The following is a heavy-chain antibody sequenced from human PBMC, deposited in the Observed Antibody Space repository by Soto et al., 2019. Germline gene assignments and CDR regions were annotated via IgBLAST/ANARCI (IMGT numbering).Heavy chain of an antibody. Sequence: SETLSLTCTVSGGSISTGGYYWSWIRQYPGKGLEWLGYIDGSGYTFYNPSLQSRLTLSMDTSKNQFSLKLSSATAADTAVSFCARKQAGFFYGIDYWGQGTLVTVSS. V-gene: IGHV4-31*03. CDR2: IDGSGYT. CDR3: ARKQAGFFYGIDY. CDR1: GGSISTGGYY. D-gene: IGHD3-3*01. J-gene: IGHJ4*02.